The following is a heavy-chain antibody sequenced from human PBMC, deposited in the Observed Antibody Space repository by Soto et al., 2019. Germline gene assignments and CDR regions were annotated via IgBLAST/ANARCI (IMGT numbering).Heavy chain of an antibody. Sequence: PGGSLRLSCAASGSTFSSYAMSWVRQAPGKGLEWVSAISGSGGSTYYADSVKGRFTISRDNSKNTLYLQMNSLRAEDTAVYYCATSLSRRWYDYYYGMDVCGQGTTVTVSS. CDR1: GSTFSSYA. J-gene: IGHJ6*02. CDR2: ISGSGGST. V-gene: IGHV3-23*01. CDR3: ATSLSRRWYDYYYGMDV.